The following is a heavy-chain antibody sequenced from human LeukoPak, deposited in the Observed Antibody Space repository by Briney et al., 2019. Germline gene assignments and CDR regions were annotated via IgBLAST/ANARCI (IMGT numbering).Heavy chain of an antibody. CDR3: AKSHIVVVVAATVDY. J-gene: IGHJ4*02. Sequence: GGSLTLSCAASGFTFSSYAMSWVRQAPGKGLEWVSAISGSGGSTYYADSVKGRFTISRDNSKNTLYLQMNSLRAEDTAVYYCAKSHIVVVVAATVDYWGQGTLVTVSS. CDR1: GFTFSSYA. CDR2: ISGSGGST. D-gene: IGHD2-15*01. V-gene: IGHV3-23*01.